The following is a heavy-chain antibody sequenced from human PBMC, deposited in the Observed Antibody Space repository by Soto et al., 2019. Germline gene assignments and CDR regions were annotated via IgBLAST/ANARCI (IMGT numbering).Heavy chain of an antibody. V-gene: IGHV3-64D*06. J-gene: IGHJ4*02. D-gene: IGHD3-9*01. Sequence: GGALRLSCSASGFTFSSYAMHWVRQAPGKGLEYVSAISSNGGSTYYADSVKGRFTISRDNSKNTLYLQMSSLRAEDTAVYYCVKALRYFDWLPDFDYWGQGTLVTVSS. CDR2: ISSNGGST. CDR3: VKALRYFDWLPDFDY. CDR1: GFTFSSYA.